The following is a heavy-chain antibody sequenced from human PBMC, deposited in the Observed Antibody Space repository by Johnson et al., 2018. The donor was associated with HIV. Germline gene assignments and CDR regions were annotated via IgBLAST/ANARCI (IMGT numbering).Heavy chain of an antibody. CDR1: GFTFSSYA. CDR2: ISYDGSNK. V-gene: IGHV3-30-3*02. CDR3: AKCTWELRHLDAFDI. Sequence: QVQLVESGGGVVQPGRSLRLSCAASGFTFSSYAMHWVRQAPGKGLEWVAVISYDGSNKYYADSVKGRFTISRDNSKNTLYLQMNSLRAEDTAVYYCAKCTWELRHLDAFDIWGQGTMVTVSS. J-gene: IGHJ3*02. D-gene: IGHD1-26*01.